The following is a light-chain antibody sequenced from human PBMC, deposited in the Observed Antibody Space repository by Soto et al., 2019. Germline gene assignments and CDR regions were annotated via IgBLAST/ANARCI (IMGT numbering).Light chain of an antibody. CDR1: SSNIGAGYD. CDR2: GNS. CDR3: QSYDSSLSDV. V-gene: IGLV1-40*01. Sequence: QPVLTQPPSVSGAPGQRVTISCTGSSSNIGAGYDVHWYQQLPGTAPKLLIYGNSNRPSGVPDRFSGSKSGTSASLAITGLQAEDEADYYCQSYDSSLSDVFGTGTKLTGL. J-gene: IGLJ1*01.